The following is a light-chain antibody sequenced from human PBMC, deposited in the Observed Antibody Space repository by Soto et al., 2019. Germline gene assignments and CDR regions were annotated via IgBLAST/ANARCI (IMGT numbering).Light chain of an antibody. CDR3: QQYGSSLFT. V-gene: IGKV3-20*01. CDR2: GSS. CDR1: RSVSSNY. Sequence: EIVLTQSPGTLSLSPGERATLSCRASRSVSSNYLAWYQQKPGQAPRVLMYGSSSRATGIPDRFSGGGSGTDFTLTISRLEPEDFAVYYWQQYGSSLFTFGPGTKVDIK. J-gene: IGKJ3*01.